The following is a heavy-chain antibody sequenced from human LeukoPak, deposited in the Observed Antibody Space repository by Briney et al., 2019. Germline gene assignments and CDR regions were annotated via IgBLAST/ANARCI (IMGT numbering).Heavy chain of an antibody. V-gene: IGHV4-39*01. CDR2: IYYSGST. CDR3: ARHGGYCTSTSRYILWWFDP. CDR1: GGSMSSSSYY. Sequence: SETLSLTCTVSGGSMSSSSYYWGWIRQPPGTGLEWIGSIYYSGSTYYNPSLKSRVTISVDTSKTQFSLKLSSVTAADTAVYYCARHGGYCTSTSRYILWWFDPWGQGTLVTVSS. D-gene: IGHD2-2*02. J-gene: IGHJ5*02.